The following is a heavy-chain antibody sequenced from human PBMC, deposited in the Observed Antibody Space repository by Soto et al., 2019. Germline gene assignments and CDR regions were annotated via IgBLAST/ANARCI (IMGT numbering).Heavy chain of an antibody. CDR3: ARGGGNSLSYFEY. D-gene: IGHD2-21*02. J-gene: IGHJ4*02. CDR2: ISTYNGDT. V-gene: IGHV1-18*01. CDR1: GYTFTSYG. Sequence: QVQLVQSGAEVKKPGASVKVSCKASGYTFTSYGISWVRQAPGQGLEWMGWISTYNGDTKYAQRPQGRVTSTTEASTSTAYMGLRNLRSDDTAVYYCARGGGNSLSYFEYWGQATLVTVSS.